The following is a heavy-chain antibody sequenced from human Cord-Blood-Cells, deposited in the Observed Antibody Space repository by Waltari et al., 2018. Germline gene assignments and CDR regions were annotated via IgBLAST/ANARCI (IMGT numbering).Heavy chain of an antibody. CDR3: AKGAIWSGYLY. CDR1: GFTFGSYG. Sequence: QVQLVESGGGVVQPGGSLRLSCAASGFTFGSYGMHWVRQAPGKGLEWVAFIRYDGSNKYYADSVKGRFTISRDNSKNTLYLQMNSLRAEDTAVYYCAKGAIWSGYLYWGQGTLVTVSS. D-gene: IGHD3-3*01. V-gene: IGHV3-30*02. J-gene: IGHJ4*02. CDR2: IRYDGSNK.